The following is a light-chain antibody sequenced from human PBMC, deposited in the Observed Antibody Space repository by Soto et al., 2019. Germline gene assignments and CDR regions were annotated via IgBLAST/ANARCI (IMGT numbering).Light chain of an antibody. CDR1: QTISSW. V-gene: IGKV1-5*01. CDR3: QQYNSYSPT. CDR2: DAS. J-gene: IGKJ4*01. Sequence: DIQIARSPSTLSGSVGDRVTITLRASQTISSWLAWYQQTTGKAPKLLIYDASSLESGVPSRFSGSGSRTEFTLTISRLQPDDFETYYCQQYNSYSPTFGGGTKVDIK.